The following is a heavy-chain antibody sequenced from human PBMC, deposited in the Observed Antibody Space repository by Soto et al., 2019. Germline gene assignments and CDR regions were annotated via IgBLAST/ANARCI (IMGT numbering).Heavy chain of an antibody. CDR3: ARTGNSFRNSYYYGMDV. Sequence: ASVKVSCKASGYTFTGYYMHCVRQAPGQGLAWMGWINPNSGGTNCAQKFQGWVTLTRDTSISTAYMELSRLRSDDTAVYYCARTGNSFRNSYYYGMDVWGQGTTVTVSS. D-gene: IGHD4-4*01. CDR2: INPNSGGT. CDR1: GYTFTGYY. V-gene: IGHV1-2*04. J-gene: IGHJ6*02.